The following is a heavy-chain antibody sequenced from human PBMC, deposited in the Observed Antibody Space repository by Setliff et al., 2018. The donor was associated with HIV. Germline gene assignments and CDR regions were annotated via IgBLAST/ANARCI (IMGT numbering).Heavy chain of an antibody. V-gene: IGHV4-39*02. CDR1: GGSFSPPPYY. D-gene: IGHD3-10*01. Sequence: TSETLSLTCTVPGGSFSPPPYYWGWIRQAPGKQLEWIGNGFETGTTYYNPSLKNRVTISLDTSNIQFSMTLRSVTAADTAVYYCARGAVLGVEGDAFDIWGPGKMVTVSS. J-gene: IGHJ3*02. CDR3: ARGAVLGVEGDAFDI. CDR2: GFETGTT.